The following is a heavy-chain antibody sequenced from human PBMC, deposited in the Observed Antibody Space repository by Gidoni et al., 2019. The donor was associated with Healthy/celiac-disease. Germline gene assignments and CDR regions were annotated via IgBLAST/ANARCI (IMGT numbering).Heavy chain of an antibody. J-gene: IGHJ4*02. CDR2: IKSKTDVGTT. D-gene: IGHD3-9*01. Sequence: EVQLVESGGGLVKPGGSLRLSCAASGFTFGNAWLNWVRQAPGKGREWCGRIKSKTDVGTTDYAEPVKGRFTISRDDSKNTLYLQMNSLKTEDTAVYYCTTDSYYDILTGLRTFDYWGQGTLFTVSS. CDR1: GFTFGNAW. V-gene: IGHV3-15*07. CDR3: TTDSYYDILTGLRTFDY.